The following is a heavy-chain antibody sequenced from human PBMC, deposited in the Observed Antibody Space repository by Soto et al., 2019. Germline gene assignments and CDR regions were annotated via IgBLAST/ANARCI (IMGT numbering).Heavy chain of an antibody. CDR2: IYRNGKT. V-gene: IGHV3-66*01. CDR3: AAGALPEEFDAFDI. Sequence: GSLRLSCAASGITVSSNYMSWVRQAPGKGLDWVSVIYRNGKTYYADSVKGRFIISRDNSKNTLYLQMNSLKADDAAVYYCAAGALPEEFDAFDIWGQGTVVTVSS. D-gene: IGHD3-10*01. J-gene: IGHJ3*02. CDR1: GITVSSNY.